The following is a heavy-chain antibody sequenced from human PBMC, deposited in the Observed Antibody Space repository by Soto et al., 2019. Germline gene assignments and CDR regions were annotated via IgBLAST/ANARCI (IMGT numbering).Heavy chain of an antibody. CDR1: GYSLTSYG. Sequence: QVQLVQSGAEVKKPGASVKVSCKASGYSLTSYGISWVRQAPGQGLECMGWISVYTGNTNYAQKFQGRVTLTTDTSTNTAYMELRSLTSDDTAVYHCASPAVTDWYCDLWGRGTLGSVSS. CDR3: ASPAVTDWYCDL. V-gene: IGHV1-18*01. D-gene: IGHD6-13*01. CDR2: ISVYTGNT. J-gene: IGHJ2*01.